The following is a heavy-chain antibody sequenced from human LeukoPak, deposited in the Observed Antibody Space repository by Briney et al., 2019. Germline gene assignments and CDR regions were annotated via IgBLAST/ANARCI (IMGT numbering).Heavy chain of an antibody. V-gene: IGHV3-23*01. Sequence: GGSLRLSCAASGFTFSSYAMSWVRQAPGKGLEWVSSMDSGAKTYYADSVKGRFIISRDNSKNTLYLQMNSLSAEDTAVYFCAKAAYGDYFGYWGQGTLVTVSS. CDR2: MDSGAKT. J-gene: IGHJ4*02. D-gene: IGHD4-17*01. CDR1: GFTFSSYA. CDR3: AKAAYGDYFGY.